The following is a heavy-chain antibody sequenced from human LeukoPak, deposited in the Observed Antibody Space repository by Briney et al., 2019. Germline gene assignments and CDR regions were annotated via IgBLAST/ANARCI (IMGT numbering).Heavy chain of an antibody. D-gene: IGHD5-18*01. CDR1: GYTFTSYY. CDR3: ARDLGYSYGSYYYGMDV. V-gene: IGHV3-30-3*01. CDR2: ISYDGSNK. J-gene: IGHJ6*02. Sequence: SCKASGYTFTSYYMHWVRQAPGKGLEWVAVISYDGSNKYYADSVKGRFTISRDNSKNTLYLQMNSLRAEDTAVYYCARDLGYSYGSYYYGMDVWGQGTTVTVSS.